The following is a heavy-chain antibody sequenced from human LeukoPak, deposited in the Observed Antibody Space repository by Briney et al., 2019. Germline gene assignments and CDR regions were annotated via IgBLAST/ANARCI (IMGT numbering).Heavy chain of an antibody. D-gene: IGHD2-2*01. Sequence: SETLSLTRTVSGGSISSYYWSWIRQPPGKGLEWIGYIYYSGSTNYNPSLKSRVTISVDTSKNQFSLKLSSVTAADTAVYYCARDKVVPAAIGPYYYYGMDVWGQGTTVTVSS. CDR3: ARDKVVPAAIGPYYYYGMDV. CDR2: IYYSGST. CDR1: GGSISSYY. V-gene: IGHV4-59*01. J-gene: IGHJ6*02.